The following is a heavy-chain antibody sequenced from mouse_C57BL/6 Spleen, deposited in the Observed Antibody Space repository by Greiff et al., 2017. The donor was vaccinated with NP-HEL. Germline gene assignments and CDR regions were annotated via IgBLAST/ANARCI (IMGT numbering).Heavy chain of an antibody. D-gene: IGHD2-2*01. J-gene: IGHJ1*03. CDR3: ARMVADWYFDV. CDR2: ISSGSSTI. Sequence: EVQLQQSGGGLVKPGGSLKLSCAASGFTFSDYGMHWVRQAPEKGLEWVAYISSGSSTIYYADTVKGRFTISRDNAKNTLFLQMTSLRSEDTAMYYCARMVADWYFDVWGTGTTVTVSS. V-gene: IGHV5-17*01. CDR1: GFTFSDYG.